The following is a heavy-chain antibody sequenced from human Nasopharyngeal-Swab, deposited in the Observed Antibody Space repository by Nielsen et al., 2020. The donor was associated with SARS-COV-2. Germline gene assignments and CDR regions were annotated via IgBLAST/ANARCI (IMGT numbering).Heavy chain of an antibody. CDR1: EFTFEDYA. D-gene: IGHD1-26*01. V-gene: IGHV3-30-3*01. CDR2: ISYDGSNK. Sequence: GESLKISCAASEFTFEDYAMHWVRQAPGKGLEWVAAISYDGSNKYYADSVKGRFTISRDNSKNTLYLQMNSLRAEDTAVYYCARARGGSYFGGFDYWGQGTLVTVSS. J-gene: IGHJ4*02. CDR3: ARARGGSYFGGFDY.